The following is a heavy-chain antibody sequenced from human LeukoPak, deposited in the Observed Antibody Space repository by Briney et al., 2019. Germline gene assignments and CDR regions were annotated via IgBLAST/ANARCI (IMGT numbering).Heavy chain of an antibody. CDR1: GVSFSGYY. J-gene: IGHJ4*02. V-gene: IGHV4-34*01. D-gene: IGHD2-15*01. Sequence: SETLSLTCAVYGVSFSGYYWSWIRQPPGKGLEWIGEINHSGSTNYNPSLKSRGTISVDTSTNQFSLKLSSVTAAETAVYYCASVARGRYCSGGSCSTYWGQGTLVTVSS. CDR3: ASVARGRYCSGGSCSTY. CDR2: INHSGST.